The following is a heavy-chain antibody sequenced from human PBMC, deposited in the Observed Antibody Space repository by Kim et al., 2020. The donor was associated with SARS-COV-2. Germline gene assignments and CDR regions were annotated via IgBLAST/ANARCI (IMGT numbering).Heavy chain of an antibody. CDR2: MNPNSGNT. CDR1: GYTFTSYD. J-gene: IGHJ4*01. V-gene: IGHV1-8*02. D-gene: IGHD4-4*01. CDR3: PRVHGPAVTPFRPFDY. Sequence: ASVKVSCKASGYTFTSYDINWVRQATGQGLEWMGWMNPNSGNTGYAQKFQGRVTMTRNTSISTAHMELSTLRSEHTAVYYCPRVHGPAVTPFRPFDYWA.